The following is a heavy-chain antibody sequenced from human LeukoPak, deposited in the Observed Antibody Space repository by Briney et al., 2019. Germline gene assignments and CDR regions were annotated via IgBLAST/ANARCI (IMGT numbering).Heavy chain of an antibody. CDR1: GGTFSSYA. Sequence: ASVKVSCKASGGTFSSYAISWVRQAPGQGLEWMGGIIPIFGTAKYAQKFQGRVTITGDESTSTAYMELSSLRSEDTAVYYCARGPGYCSSTSCYNYYYYYYIDVLGKGTTVTVSS. D-gene: IGHD2-2*02. J-gene: IGHJ6*03. CDR3: ARGPGYCSSTSCYNYYYYYYIDV. CDR2: IIPIFGTA. V-gene: IGHV1-69*13.